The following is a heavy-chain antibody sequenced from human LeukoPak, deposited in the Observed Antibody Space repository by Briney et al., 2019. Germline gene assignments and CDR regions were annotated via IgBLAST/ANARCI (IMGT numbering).Heavy chain of an antibody. J-gene: IGHJ4*02. CDR1: GSSFINGYY. CDR2: VYHSGST. D-gene: IGHD5-12*01. CDR3: ARGNNGYDV. Sequence: SEPLSLPCTVSGSSFINGYYWGWIRQPPGKGLEWVASVYHSGSTNYSPSLKGRVTISLDTSKNQLSLKLTSVTAADTAAYYCARGNNGYDVWGQGNLVTVSS. V-gene: IGHV4-38-2*02.